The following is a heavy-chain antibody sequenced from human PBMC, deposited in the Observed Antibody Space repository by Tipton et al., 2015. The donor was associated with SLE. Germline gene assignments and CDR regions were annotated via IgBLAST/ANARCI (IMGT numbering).Heavy chain of an antibody. Sequence: SLRLSCAASGFTFSDFSLTWIRQAPGKGLEWLSYINSRGNRVFYADSVKGRFTISRDSAKNSLFLQMSSLRAEDTAVYYCARDEQLGLRYWGQGTLVTVSS. CDR3: ARDEQLGLRY. J-gene: IGHJ4*02. CDR2: INSRGNRV. D-gene: IGHD6-6*01. V-gene: IGHV3-11*01. CDR1: GFTFSDFS.